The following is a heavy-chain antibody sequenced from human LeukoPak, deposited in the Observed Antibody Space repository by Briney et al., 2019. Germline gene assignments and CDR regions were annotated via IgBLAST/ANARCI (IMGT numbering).Heavy chain of an antibody. D-gene: IGHD2-15*01. Sequence: PGGTLRLSCAASGFTFSSYGMSWVRQAPGKGLEWVSAISGSGGSTYYADSVKGRFTISRDNSKNTLYLQMNSLRAEDTAVYYCAKSGYCSGGSCYFTWAFDPWGQGTLVTVSS. V-gene: IGHV3-23*01. CDR1: GFTFSSYG. CDR3: AKSGYCSGGSCYFTWAFDP. CDR2: ISGSGGST. J-gene: IGHJ5*02.